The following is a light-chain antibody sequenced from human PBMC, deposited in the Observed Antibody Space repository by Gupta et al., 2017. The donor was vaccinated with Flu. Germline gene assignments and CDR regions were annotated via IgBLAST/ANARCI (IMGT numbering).Light chain of an antibody. V-gene: IGKV1-39*01. CDR2: AAS. CDR1: QNIDNY. CDR3: QQSYSAPLT. Sequence: DIQMTQSPSSLSASVGDRVTITCRASQNIDNYLIWYQQKPGEAPKLLISAASSWQRGVPSRFSGSGAGTDFTLTIRSLQPEDFATYYCQQSYSAPLTFGGGTKVEIK. J-gene: IGKJ4*01.